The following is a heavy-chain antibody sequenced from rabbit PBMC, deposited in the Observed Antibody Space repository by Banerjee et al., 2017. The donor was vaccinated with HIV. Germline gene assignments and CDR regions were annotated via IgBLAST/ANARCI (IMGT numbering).Heavy chain of an antibody. J-gene: IGHJ4*01. CDR1: GFSFSSSYY. CDR2: IYAGSNGNT. V-gene: IGHV1S40*01. Sequence: QSLEESGGDLVKPGASLTLTCTASGFSFSSSYYMCWVRQAPGKGLEWIGCIYAGSNGNTYYASCAKGRFTISKTSSTTVTLQMTSLTAADTATYFCARVYTYDYGGYAYATDCFYLWGQGTLVTVS. D-gene: IGHD6-1*01. CDR3: ARVYTYDYGGYAYATDCFYL.